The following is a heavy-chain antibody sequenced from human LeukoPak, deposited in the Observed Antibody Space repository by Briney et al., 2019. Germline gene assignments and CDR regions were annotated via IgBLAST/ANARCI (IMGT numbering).Heavy chain of an antibody. CDR1: CGSISSGSYF. Sequence: ASETLSLTCTVFCGSISSGSYFWGWIRQPPGKRLEWIGSIYYSGSTYYNPSLKSRVTISVDTSKRQFSLKLNSVTAADTAVYYCARQSSPELEPRRAHFDYWGQGTLVTVSS. D-gene: IGHD1-14*01. V-gene: IGHV4-39*01. J-gene: IGHJ4*02. CDR2: IYYSGST. CDR3: ARQSSPELEPRRAHFDY.